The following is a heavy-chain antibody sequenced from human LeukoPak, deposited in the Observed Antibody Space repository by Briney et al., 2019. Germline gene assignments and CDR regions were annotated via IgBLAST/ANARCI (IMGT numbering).Heavy chain of an antibody. CDR1: GFTFSSYE. D-gene: IGHD3-10*01. Sequence: GGSLRLSCAASGFTFSSYEMNWVRQAPGKGLEWVSYISSSGCTIYYADSVKGRFTISRDNAKNSLYLQMNSLRAEDTAVYYCARDSGKYYGSGKRLDYWGQGTLVTVSS. CDR2: ISSSGCTI. CDR3: ARDSGKYYGSGKRLDY. J-gene: IGHJ4*02. V-gene: IGHV3-48*03.